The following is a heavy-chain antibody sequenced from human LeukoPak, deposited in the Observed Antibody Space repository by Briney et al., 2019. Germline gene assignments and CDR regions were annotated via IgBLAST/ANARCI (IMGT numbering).Heavy chain of an antibody. CDR1: GGSISSYY. Sequence: PSETLSLTCTVSGGSISSYYWSWIRQPPGKGLEWIGYIYYSGSTNYNPSLKSRVTISVDTSKNQFSLKLSSVTAADTAVYYCARDPVTSYFDYWGQGTLVTVSS. CDR3: ARDPVTSYFDY. V-gene: IGHV4-59*12. J-gene: IGHJ4*02. CDR2: IYYSGST.